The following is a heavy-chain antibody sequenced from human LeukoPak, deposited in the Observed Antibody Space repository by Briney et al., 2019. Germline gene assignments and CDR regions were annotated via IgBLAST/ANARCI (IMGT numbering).Heavy chain of an antibody. CDR1: GFTFSGYA. J-gene: IGHJ4*02. Sequence: PGGSLRLSCEASGFTFSGYAMSWVRQAPGKGLEWVSSITGSSASTYYADSVKGRFTISRDNSKNTLYLQMNSLRAEDTAVYFCAKLDYYDTHWGQGTLVTVSS. CDR2: ITGSSAST. V-gene: IGHV3-23*01. D-gene: IGHD3-22*01. CDR3: AKLDYYDTH.